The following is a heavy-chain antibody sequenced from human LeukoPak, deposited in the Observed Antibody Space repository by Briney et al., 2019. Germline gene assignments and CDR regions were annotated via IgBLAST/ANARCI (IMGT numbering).Heavy chain of an antibody. CDR3: ARRVYYGSGSYAAFDI. CDR2: IYPGDSDT. D-gene: IGHD3-10*01. J-gene: IGHJ3*02. CDR1: GYTLTNNW. Sequence: GESLKISCQVSGYTLTNNWIGWVRQVPGKGLEWMGLIYPGDSDTRYSPSFQGQVTISADKSISTAYLQWSSLKASDTAIYYCARRVYYGSGSYAAFDIWGQGTMVTVSS. V-gene: IGHV5-51*01.